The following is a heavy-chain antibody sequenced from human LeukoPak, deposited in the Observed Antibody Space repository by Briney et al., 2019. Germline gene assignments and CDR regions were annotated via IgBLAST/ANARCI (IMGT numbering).Heavy chain of an antibody. CDR1: GFTFSSYA. V-gene: IGHV3-23*01. J-gene: IGHJ3*02. CDR2: ISDSGHRT. D-gene: IGHD1-26*01. CDR3: ARKKWEPTSNDAFDI. Sequence: GRSLRLSCAASGFTFSSYAMHWVRQAPGKGLEWVAGISDSGHRTDYADSVEGRFTISRDNSKNTLYLQMDSLRAEDTALYYCARKKWEPTSNDAFDIWGQGTMVTVSS.